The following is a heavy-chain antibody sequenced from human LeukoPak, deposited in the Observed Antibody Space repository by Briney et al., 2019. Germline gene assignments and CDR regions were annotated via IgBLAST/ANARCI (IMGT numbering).Heavy chain of an antibody. Sequence: GGSLRLSCAASGFTFSSYSMNWVRQAPGKGLEWVSYISSSSSTIYYADSVKGRFTISRDNAKNSLYLQMNSLRAEDTAVYYCARDPGGSYLDAFDIWGQGTMVTVSS. CDR3: ARDPGGSYLDAFDI. V-gene: IGHV3-48*01. J-gene: IGHJ3*02. CDR2: ISSSSSTI. CDR1: GFTFSSYS. D-gene: IGHD1-26*01.